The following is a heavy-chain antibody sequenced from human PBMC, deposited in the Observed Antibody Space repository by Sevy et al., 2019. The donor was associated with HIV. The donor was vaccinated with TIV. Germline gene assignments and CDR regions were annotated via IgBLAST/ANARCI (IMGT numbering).Heavy chain of an antibody. Sequence: GGSLRLSCAASGFTFSNYGMHWVRQVPGKGLEWVTFVRYDGSDKYYAASVKGRFTISRDHSKNTLYLQMDSLRPEDTAIYYCAKDLAGPGRRYFDYWGQGTLVTVSS. V-gene: IGHV3-30*02. J-gene: IGHJ4*02. CDR1: GFTFSNYG. CDR2: VRYDGSDK. D-gene: IGHD6-13*01. CDR3: AKDLAGPGRRYFDY.